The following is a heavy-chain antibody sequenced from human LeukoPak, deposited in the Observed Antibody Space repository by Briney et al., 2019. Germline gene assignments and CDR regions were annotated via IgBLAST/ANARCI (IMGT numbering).Heavy chain of an antibody. CDR2: VYDNDIS. Sequence: SETLSLTGSVSGVSIRSYFWSWIRQSPGKGLEWIGYVYDNDISNFNPSLESRVTILVDRSKSQSSLKLRSVTAADTAVYYCARGLVLDTDDAFDIWGPGTMVTVSS. CDR1: GVSIRSYF. V-gene: IGHV4-59*01. D-gene: IGHD5-18*01. CDR3: ARGLVLDTDDAFDI. J-gene: IGHJ3*02.